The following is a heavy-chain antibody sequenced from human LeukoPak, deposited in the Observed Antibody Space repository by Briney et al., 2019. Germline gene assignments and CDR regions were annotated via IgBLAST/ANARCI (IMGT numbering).Heavy chain of an antibody. D-gene: IGHD6-19*01. CDR1: GYSFTSYW. CDR3: ARLHSSTSGWFDP. V-gene: IGHV5-51*01. Sequence: GESLKISCKGSGYSFTSYWIGWVRQMPGKGLEWMGVIYPGDSNTRYSPSFQGQITISADTSLNSAYLQWSSLQASDPAMYYCARLHSSTSGWFDPWGQGTLVTVSS. CDR2: IYPGDSNT. J-gene: IGHJ5*02.